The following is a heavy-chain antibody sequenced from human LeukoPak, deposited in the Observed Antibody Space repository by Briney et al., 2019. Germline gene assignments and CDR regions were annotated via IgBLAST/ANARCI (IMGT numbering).Heavy chain of an antibody. J-gene: IGHJ4*02. CDR1: GGSFSGYY. V-gene: IGHV4-34*01. CDR2: INHSGST. Sequence: PSETLSLTCAVYGGSFSGYYWSWIRQPPGKGLEWIGEINHSGSTNYNPSLKSRVTISVDTSKNQFSLKLSSVTAADTAVYYCARGPYCSSTSCYPSPDHWGQGTLVTVSS. D-gene: IGHD2-2*01. CDR3: ARGPYCSSTSCYPSPDH.